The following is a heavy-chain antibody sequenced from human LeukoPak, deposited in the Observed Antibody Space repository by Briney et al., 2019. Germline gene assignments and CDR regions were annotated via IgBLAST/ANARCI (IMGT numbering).Heavy chain of an antibody. Sequence: GGTLRLSCAASGFTFSSYGMSWVRQAPGKGLEWVSAISGSGGSTYYAASVKGRFTISRDNSKNTLYLQMNSLRAEDTAVYYCAKDRARVIGLGSGNGPFDYWGQGTLVTVSS. CDR1: GFTFSSYG. CDR3: AKDRARVIGLGSGNGPFDY. D-gene: IGHD3-10*01. J-gene: IGHJ4*02. CDR2: ISGSGGST. V-gene: IGHV3-23*01.